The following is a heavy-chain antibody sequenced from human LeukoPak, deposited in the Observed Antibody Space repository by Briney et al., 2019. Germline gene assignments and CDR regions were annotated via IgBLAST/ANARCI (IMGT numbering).Heavy chain of an antibody. CDR2: INPSGGST. V-gene: IGHV1-46*01. J-gene: IGHJ5*02. Sequence: ASVKVSCKASGYTFTSYYMHWVRQAPGQGLEWMGIINPSGGSTSYAQKFQGRVTMTRDTSTGTVYMELSSLRSEDTAVYYCARQDQEDIVVVPAAIWFDPWGQGTLVTVSS. D-gene: IGHD2-2*01. CDR3: ARQDQEDIVVVPAAIWFDP. CDR1: GYTFTSYY.